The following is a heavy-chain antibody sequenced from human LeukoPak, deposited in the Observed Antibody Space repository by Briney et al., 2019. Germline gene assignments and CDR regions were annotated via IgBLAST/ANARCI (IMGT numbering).Heavy chain of an antibody. CDR3: AREIYDILTSSAPYRMVV. V-gene: IGHV4-61*01. Sequence: NPSEPLSLTCSVSVGSVSSGRYYWSWISQPPGKGLDWLWYFYYTGITNYTPSLQRHHTISVDTSKNQFALELYSVTAADTAVYFCAREIYDILTSSAPYRMVVWGQGTTVTVCS. CDR2: FYYTGIT. J-gene: IGHJ6*02. CDR1: VGSVSSGRYY. D-gene: IGHD3-9*01.